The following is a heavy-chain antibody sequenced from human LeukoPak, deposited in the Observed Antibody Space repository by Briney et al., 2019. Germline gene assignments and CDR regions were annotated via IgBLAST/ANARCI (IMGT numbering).Heavy chain of an antibody. D-gene: IGHD3-10*01. J-gene: IGHJ6*02. CDR2: IYPGDSDT. Sequence: GESLKISCKGSGYSFTSYWIGWVRQMPGKGLEWMGIIYPGDSDTRYSPSFQGQVTISADKSISTAYLQWSSLKASDTAMYYCARQGIAMVRGVIISPYYGMDVWGQGTTVTVSS. CDR1: GYSFTSYW. V-gene: IGHV5-51*01. CDR3: ARQGIAMVRGVIISPYYGMDV.